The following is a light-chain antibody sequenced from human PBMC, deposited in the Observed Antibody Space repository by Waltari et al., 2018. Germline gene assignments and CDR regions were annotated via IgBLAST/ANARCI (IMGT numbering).Light chain of an antibody. CDR3: QQSYITPLT. V-gene: IGKV1-39*01. Sequence: DIQMTQSPSSLSASVGDRVTITCRASQNVFTYLNWYQQKPGKAPKFLIYSASILQTRVPSRFSGSGSETDVTLTISNPQPEDFATYYCQQSYITPLTFGGGTKVEI. J-gene: IGKJ4*01. CDR2: SAS. CDR1: QNVFTY.